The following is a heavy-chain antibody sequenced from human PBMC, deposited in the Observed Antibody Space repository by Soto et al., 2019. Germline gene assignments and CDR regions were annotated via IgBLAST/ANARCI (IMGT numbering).Heavy chain of an antibody. D-gene: IGHD1-26*01. Sequence: ASVKVSCKASGYTFTSYYMHWVRQAPGQGLEWMGIINPSGGSTSYAQKLQGRVTMTRDTSTSTVYMELSSLRSEDTAVYYCASADAGLIGGDTAVNWGQGTLVTVSS. CDR3: ASADAGLIGGDTAVN. CDR1: GYTFTSYY. V-gene: IGHV1-46*03. CDR2: INPSGGST. J-gene: IGHJ4*02.